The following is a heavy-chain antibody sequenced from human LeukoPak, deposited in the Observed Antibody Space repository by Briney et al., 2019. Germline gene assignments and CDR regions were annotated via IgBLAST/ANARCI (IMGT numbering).Heavy chain of an antibody. D-gene: IGHD6-19*01. J-gene: IGHJ4*02. CDR1: GFTFSSYA. CDR3: AKDLPRSGWSFDS. CDR2: ITDSGEST. V-gene: IGHV3-23*01. Sequence: GGSLRLSCAASGFTFSSYAMNWVRQGPGKGLKWVSSITDSGESTYHAGSVKGRFTISRDNSKNTLYLQMNSLRAEDTAVYYCAKDLPRSGWSFDSWGQGTLVTVSA.